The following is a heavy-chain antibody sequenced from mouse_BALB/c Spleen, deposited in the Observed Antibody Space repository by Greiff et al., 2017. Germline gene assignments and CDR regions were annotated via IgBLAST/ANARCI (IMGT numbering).Heavy chain of an antibody. V-gene: IGHV14-3*02. CDR1: GFNIKDTY. J-gene: IGHJ2*01. D-gene: IGHD1-1*01. Sequence: VQLKESGAELVKPGASVKLSCTASGFNIKDTYMHWVKQRPEQGLEWIGRIDPANGNTKYDPKFQGKATITADTSSNTAYLQLSSLTSEDTAVYYCARTTGAGYWGQGTTLTVSS. CDR3: ARTTGAGY. CDR2: IDPANGNT.